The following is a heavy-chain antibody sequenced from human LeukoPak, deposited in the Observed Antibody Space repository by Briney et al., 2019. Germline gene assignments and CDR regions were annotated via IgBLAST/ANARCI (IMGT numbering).Heavy chain of an antibody. Sequence: SVKVSCKASGGTFSSYAISWVRQAPGQGLEWMGRIIPILGIANYAQKFQGRVTITADKSTSTAYMELRSLRSDDTAVYYCARGIAAAGLHRRQKMYYFDYWGQGTLVTVSS. CDR2: IIPILGIA. CDR3: ARGIAAAGLHRRQKMYYFDY. CDR1: GGTFSSYA. V-gene: IGHV1-69*04. D-gene: IGHD6-13*01. J-gene: IGHJ4*02.